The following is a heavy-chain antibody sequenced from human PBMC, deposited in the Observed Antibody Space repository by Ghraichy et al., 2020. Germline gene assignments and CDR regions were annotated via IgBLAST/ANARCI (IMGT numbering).Heavy chain of an antibody. CDR3: VRDRPFWSGSDAFDI. D-gene: IGHD3-3*01. J-gene: IGHJ3*02. Sequence: SETLSLTCAVYGGSFSGYYWGWIRQPQGKGLEWIGEINHSGSTNYNPSLKSRVTISVDTSKNQFSLKLSSVTAADTAVYYCVRDRPFWSGSDAFDIWGQGTIVTLSS. V-gene: IGHV4-34*01. CDR2: INHSGST. CDR1: GGSFSGYY.